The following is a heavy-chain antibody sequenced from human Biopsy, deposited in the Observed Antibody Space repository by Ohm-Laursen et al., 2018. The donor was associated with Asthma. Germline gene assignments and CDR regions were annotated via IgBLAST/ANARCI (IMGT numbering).Heavy chain of an antibody. CDR3: LRDTLGYYFDI. Sequence: RSLRLSCAASGRRFGSYNMHWVRQAPGKGLEWVAVITFDGSTQHYGDSVKGRFTISRDNSKNMLFLQMNSLRAEDTAVYYCLRDTLGYYFDIWGQGTQVTVSS. CDR1: GRRFGSYN. D-gene: IGHD6-13*01. J-gene: IGHJ4*02. CDR2: ITFDGSTQ. V-gene: IGHV3-30-3*01.